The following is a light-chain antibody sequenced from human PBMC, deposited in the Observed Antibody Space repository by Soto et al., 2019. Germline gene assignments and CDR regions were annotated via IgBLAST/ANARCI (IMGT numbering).Light chain of an antibody. V-gene: IGKV3-15*01. CDR3: QQYNNWPIT. Sequence: EKVMTQSPATLSVPPGERATLSCRASQSVRSNLAWYQQKPGQAPRLLIYGASTRATGVPARFSGSGSGTEFTLTISSLQSEDFAVYYCQQYNNWPITFGQGTRLEIK. CDR1: QSVRSN. CDR2: GAS. J-gene: IGKJ5*01.